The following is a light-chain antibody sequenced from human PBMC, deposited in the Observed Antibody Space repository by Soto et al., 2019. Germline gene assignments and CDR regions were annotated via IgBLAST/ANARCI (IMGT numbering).Light chain of an antibody. CDR1: QSISNH. J-gene: IGKJ1*01. CDR3: QQSYRTPCT. Sequence: DIQMTQSLSSLSASIGDSVTITCRASQSISNHLDWYQQKAGEAPKLLMYAASSLQNGVPPRFSGSGSGTDFSLTIISLQPEDFATYYCQQSYRTPCTFGQGTKVEIK. V-gene: IGKV1-39*01. CDR2: AAS.